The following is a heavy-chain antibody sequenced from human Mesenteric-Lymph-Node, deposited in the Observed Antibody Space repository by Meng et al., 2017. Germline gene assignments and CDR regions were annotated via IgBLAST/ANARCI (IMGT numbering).Heavy chain of an antibody. CDR3: AKDISGSYFRYFDY. J-gene: IGHJ4*02. Sequence: SLKISCAASGFTFDDYAMHWVRQAPGKGLEWVSGISWNSGSIGYADSVKGRFTISRDNAKNSLYLQMNSLRAEDTALYYCAKDISGSYFRYFDYWGQGTLVTVSS. V-gene: IGHV3-9*01. D-gene: IGHD1-26*01. CDR1: GFTFDDYA. CDR2: ISWNSGSI.